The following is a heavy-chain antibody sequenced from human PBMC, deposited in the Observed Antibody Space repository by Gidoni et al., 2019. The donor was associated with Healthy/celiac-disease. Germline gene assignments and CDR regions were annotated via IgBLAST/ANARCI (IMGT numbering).Heavy chain of an antibody. J-gene: IGHJ3*02. Sequence: QLQLQESGPGLVKPSETLSLTCTVSGGSISSSSYYWGWIRQPPGKGLEWIGSIYYSGSTYYNPSLKSRVTISVDTSKNQFSLKLSSVTAADTAVYYCARDEWLLGFDAFDIWGQGTMVTVSS. CDR2: IYYSGST. CDR1: GGSISSSSYY. CDR3: ARDEWLLGFDAFDI. V-gene: IGHV4-39*02. D-gene: IGHD3-3*01.